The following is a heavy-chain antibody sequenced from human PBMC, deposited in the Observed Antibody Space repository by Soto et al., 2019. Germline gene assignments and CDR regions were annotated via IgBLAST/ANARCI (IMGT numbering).Heavy chain of an antibody. V-gene: IGHV1-46*01. J-gene: IGHJ6*02. CDR2: INPSGGST. D-gene: IGHD1-26*01. CDR1: GYTFTSYY. Sequence: GASVKVSCKASGYTFTSYYMHWVRQAPGQGLEWMGIINPSGGSTSYAQKFQGRVTMTRNASTSTVYMELSSLRSEDTAVYYCARDSVGDYDGMDVWGQGTTVTVSS. CDR3: ARDSVGDYDGMDV.